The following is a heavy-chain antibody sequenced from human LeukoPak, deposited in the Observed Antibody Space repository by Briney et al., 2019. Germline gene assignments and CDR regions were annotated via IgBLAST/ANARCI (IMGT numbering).Heavy chain of an antibody. CDR3: ARSYGDATFDY. J-gene: IGHJ4*02. V-gene: IGHV3-33*01. CDR1: GFPFSSYV. Sequence: PGRSLRLSCAASGFPFSSYVMHWVRQAPGKGLEWVAIIRSDGSDKYYADSVKGRFTISRDNSENTLYLQLNSLRAEDTAVYYCARSYGDATFDYWGQGTLVTVSS. CDR2: IRSDGSDK. D-gene: IGHD4-17*01.